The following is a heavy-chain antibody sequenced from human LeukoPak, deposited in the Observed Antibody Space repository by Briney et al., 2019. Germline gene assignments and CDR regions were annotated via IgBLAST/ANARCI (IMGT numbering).Heavy chain of an antibody. CDR3: ARWAPAPTRASDY. Sequence: GGSLRLSCAASGFTFSNYWMTWVRQAPGKGLEWVGNIKHDGSDKYYVDSVKGRFTISRDNAKNSLYLQMNSLRAEDTAVYYCARWAPAPTRASDYWGQGALVTVSS. V-gene: IGHV3-7*04. D-gene: IGHD1-1*01. CDR2: IKHDGSDK. J-gene: IGHJ4*02. CDR1: GFTFSNYW.